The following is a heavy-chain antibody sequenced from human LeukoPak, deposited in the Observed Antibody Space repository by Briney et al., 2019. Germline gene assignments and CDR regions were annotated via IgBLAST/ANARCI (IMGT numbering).Heavy chain of an antibody. CDR3: ARYQAGTVDY. D-gene: IGHD6-19*01. J-gene: IGHJ4*02. V-gene: IGHV4-30-2*01. CDR2: IYHSGST. Sequence: PSQTLSLTCAVSGGSISSGGYSWSWIRQPLGKGLEWIGYIYHSGSTYYNPSLKSRVTISVDRSKNQFSLKLSSVTAADTAVYYCARYQAGTVDYWGQGTLVTVSS. CDR1: GGSISSGGYS.